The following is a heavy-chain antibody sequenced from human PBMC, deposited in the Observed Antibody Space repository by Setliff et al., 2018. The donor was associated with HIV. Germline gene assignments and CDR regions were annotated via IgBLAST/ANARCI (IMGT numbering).Heavy chain of an antibody. CDR2: ISYDGSNK. J-gene: IGHJ6*03. CDR3: ANSYSASGNYHYYDYLDV. D-gene: IGHD3-10*01. CDR1: GFTFSRYG. V-gene: IGHV3-30*04. Sequence: SLRLSCAASGFTFSRYGMHWVRQAPGKGLEWVAVISYDGSNKYYADSVKGRFTISRDNSKNTLYLQMNSLRIEDSGAYYCANSYSASGNYHYYDYLDVWGKGTTVTAP.